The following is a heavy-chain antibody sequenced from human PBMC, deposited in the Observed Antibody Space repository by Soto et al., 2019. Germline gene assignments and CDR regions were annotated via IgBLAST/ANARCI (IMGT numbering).Heavy chain of an antibody. Sequence: SGPTLVNPTQTLTLTCTFSGFSLSTSGMCVSWIRQPPGNALEWLALIDWDDDKYYSTSLKTRLTISKDTSKNQVVLTMTNMDPVDTATYYCARCKMTTVVTQYYFDYWGQGTLVTVSS. CDR1: GFSLSTSGMC. CDR3: ARCKMTTVVTQYYFDY. V-gene: IGHV2-70*01. J-gene: IGHJ4*02. CDR2: IDWDDDK. D-gene: IGHD4-17*01.